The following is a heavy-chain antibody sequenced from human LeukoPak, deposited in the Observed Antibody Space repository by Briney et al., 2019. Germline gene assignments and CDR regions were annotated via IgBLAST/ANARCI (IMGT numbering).Heavy chain of an antibody. CDR1: GGSISSSSYY. Sequence: PSETLSLTCSVPGGSISSSSYYWGWIRQPPGKGLECFGTIYSSGSTYYNPSLKSRVTISVDTSKNQFSLRLSSVTAADTAVYYCARHDCSSTSCSYLPWGQGTLVTVSS. V-gene: IGHV4-39*01. J-gene: IGHJ5*02. CDR3: ARHDCSSTSCSYLP. D-gene: IGHD2-2*01. CDR2: IYSSGST.